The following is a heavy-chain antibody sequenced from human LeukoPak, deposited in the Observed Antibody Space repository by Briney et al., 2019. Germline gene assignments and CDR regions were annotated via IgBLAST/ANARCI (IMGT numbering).Heavy chain of an antibody. V-gene: IGHV1-2*02. J-gene: IGHJ5*02. Sequence: GASVRVPCKASGYTFTGYFIQWVRRAPGQGLEWMGWIDPDSGGTNYAQKFQRRVIMTRDTSITTAYLELSRLRSDDTAVYYCARVGYCGATSCYGGFDTWGQGTLVTVSS. CDR1: GYTFTGYF. CDR3: ARVGYCGATSCYGGFDT. D-gene: IGHD2-2*01. CDR2: IDPDSGGT.